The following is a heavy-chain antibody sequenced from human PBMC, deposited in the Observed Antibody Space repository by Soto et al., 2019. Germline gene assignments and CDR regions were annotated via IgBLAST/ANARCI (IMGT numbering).Heavy chain of an antibody. D-gene: IGHD2-21*02. Sequence: QITLKESGPPLVKPTQTLTLTCTFSGLSLSTTGVGVGWIRHPPGKALDCLALFFWEDEKRYSPSLKSRLTITKDTSKNQVVLTMTNMDPVDTATYYCVQSRCGGDCLQSYSSHSYYGLDVWGQGTTVTVSS. CDR1: GLSLSTTGVG. V-gene: IGHV2-5*02. J-gene: IGHJ6*02. CDR3: VQSRCGGDCLQSYSSHSYYGLDV. CDR2: FFWEDEK.